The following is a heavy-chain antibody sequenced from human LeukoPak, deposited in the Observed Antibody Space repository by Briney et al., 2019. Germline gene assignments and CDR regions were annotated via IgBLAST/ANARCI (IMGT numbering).Heavy chain of an antibody. CDR2: IYYSGST. CDR1: GGSISSGDYY. Sequence: SETLSLTCTVSGGSISSGDYYWRWIRQPPGKGLEWIGYIYYSGSTYYNPSLKSRVTISVDTSKNQFSLKLSSVTAADTAVYYCARESRDFWSGINWFDPWGQGTLVTVSS. V-gene: IGHV4-30-4*01. CDR3: ARESRDFWSGINWFDP. D-gene: IGHD3-3*01. J-gene: IGHJ5*02.